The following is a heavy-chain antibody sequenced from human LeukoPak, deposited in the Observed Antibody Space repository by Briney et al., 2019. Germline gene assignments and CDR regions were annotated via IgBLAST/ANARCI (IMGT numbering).Heavy chain of an antibody. CDR3: ARSHDGGNAFDI. Sequence: SETLSLTCAVYVGFFSGYYWSWIRQPPGKGLAWIGEINHSGSTNSNPSLRSRVTISVDTSKNQFSLKLSSVTAADTAVYYCARSHDGGNAFDIWGQGTMVTVSS. V-gene: IGHV4-34*01. CDR2: INHSGST. CDR1: VGFFSGYY. D-gene: IGHD4-23*01. J-gene: IGHJ3*02.